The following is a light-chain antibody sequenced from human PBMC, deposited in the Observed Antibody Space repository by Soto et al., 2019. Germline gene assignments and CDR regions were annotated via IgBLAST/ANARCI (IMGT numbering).Light chain of an antibody. J-gene: IGLJ3*02. CDR3: CSYAGSSTWV. V-gene: IGLV2-23*01. Sequence: QSALTQPASVSGSPGQSITISCTGTSSDLGSYNLVSWYQQHPGKAPRVMIYEGSKRPSGVSNRFSGSKSDNTASLTISGLQAEDEADYYCCSYAGSSTWVFGGVTKVTVL. CDR2: EGS. CDR1: SSDLGSYNL.